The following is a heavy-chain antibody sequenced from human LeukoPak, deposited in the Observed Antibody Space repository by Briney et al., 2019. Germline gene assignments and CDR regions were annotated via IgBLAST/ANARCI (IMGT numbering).Heavy chain of an antibody. D-gene: IGHD6-13*01. Sequence: GGSLRLSCAASGFTVSSNYMSWVRQAPGKGLEWVSVMYSGGSTYYADSVKGRFTISRDNSKNTLYLQMNSLRAEDTAVYYCAKDGPNYSSSWYRQGFDYWGQGTLVTVSS. CDR2: MYSGGST. CDR1: GFTVSSNY. CDR3: AKDGPNYSSSWYRQGFDY. V-gene: IGHV3-66*01. J-gene: IGHJ4*02.